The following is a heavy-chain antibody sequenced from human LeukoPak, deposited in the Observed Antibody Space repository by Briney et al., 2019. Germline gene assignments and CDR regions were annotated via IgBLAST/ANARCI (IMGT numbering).Heavy chain of an antibody. D-gene: IGHD3-22*01. Sequence: ASVKVSCEASGYTFTSYGISWVRQAPGQGLEWMGWISAYNGNTNYAQKLQGRVTMTTDTSTSTAYMELSRLKSDDTAVYYCARLADYYDSSGSASWGQGTLVTVSS. J-gene: IGHJ5*02. CDR3: ARLADYYDSSGSAS. CDR1: GYTFTSYG. V-gene: IGHV1-18*01. CDR2: ISAYNGNT.